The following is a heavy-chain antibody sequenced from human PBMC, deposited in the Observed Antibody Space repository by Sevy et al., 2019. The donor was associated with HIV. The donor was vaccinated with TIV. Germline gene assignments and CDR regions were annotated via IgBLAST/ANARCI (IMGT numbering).Heavy chain of an antibody. CDR2: IKQDGSEK. CDR1: GFTFSSYS. V-gene: IGHV3-7*03. CDR3: ARDIVATTGRTAAADY. Sequence: GGSLRLSCAASGFTFSSYSMSWVRQAPGKGLEWVASIKQDGSEKYYVDSVKGRLTISRDNAKNSLYLQMNSLRAEDTAVYYCARDIVATTGRTAAADYWGQGTLVTVSS. D-gene: IGHD5-12*01. J-gene: IGHJ4*02.